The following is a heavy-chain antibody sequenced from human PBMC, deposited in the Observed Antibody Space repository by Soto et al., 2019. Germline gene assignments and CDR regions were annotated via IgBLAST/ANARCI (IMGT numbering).Heavy chain of an antibody. Sequence: GASVKVSCKASGGTFSSYTISWVRQAPGQGLEWMGRIIPILGIANYAQKFQGRVTITADKSTSTAYMELSSLRSEDTAVYYCAGDCSGGSCYTGGLNWFDPWGQGTLVTRLL. V-gene: IGHV1-69*04. CDR2: IIPILGIA. CDR1: GGTFSSYT. CDR3: AGDCSGGSCYTGGLNWFDP. J-gene: IGHJ5*02. D-gene: IGHD2-15*01.